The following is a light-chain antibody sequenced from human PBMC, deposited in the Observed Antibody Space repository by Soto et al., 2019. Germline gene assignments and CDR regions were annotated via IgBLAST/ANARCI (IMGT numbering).Light chain of an antibody. J-gene: IGKJ2*01. CDR1: QSVSSY. Sequence: EIVLTQSPATLSLSPGERATLSCRASQSVSSYLAWYQQKPGQAPRLLIYDASNRATGIPARFSGSGSGTDFPLTISSLEPEDFAVYYCQQRSNWSGTFGQGTKREIK. V-gene: IGKV3-11*01. CDR3: QQRSNWSGT. CDR2: DAS.